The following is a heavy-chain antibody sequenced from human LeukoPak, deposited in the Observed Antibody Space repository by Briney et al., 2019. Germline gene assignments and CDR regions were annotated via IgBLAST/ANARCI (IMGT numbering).Heavy chain of an antibody. CDR1: GGTFSSYA. V-gene: IGHV1-69*13. CDR3: ASDDNYYYDSSGYYYPNWFDP. CDR2: IIPIFGTA. D-gene: IGHD3-22*01. Sequence: GASVKVSCKASGGTFSSYAISWVRQAPGQGLEWMGGIIPIFGTANYAQKFQGRVTITADESTSTAYMELSSLRSEDTAVYYCASDDNYYYDSSGYYYPNWFDPWGQGTLVTVSS. J-gene: IGHJ5*02.